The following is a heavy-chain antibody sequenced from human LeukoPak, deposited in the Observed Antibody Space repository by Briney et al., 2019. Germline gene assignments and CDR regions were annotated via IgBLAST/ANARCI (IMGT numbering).Heavy chain of an antibody. CDR2: INPNSGGT. J-gene: IGHJ4*02. V-gene: IGHV1-2*06. Sequence: GASVKVSCKASGYTFTGYYMHWVRQAPGQGLEWMGRINPNSGGTNYAQKFQGRVNMTRDTSISTAYMELSRLRSDDTAVYYCARDSYYYDSSGYYYYFDYWGQGTLVTVSS. D-gene: IGHD3-22*01. CDR1: GYTFTGYY. CDR3: ARDSYYYDSSGYYYYFDY.